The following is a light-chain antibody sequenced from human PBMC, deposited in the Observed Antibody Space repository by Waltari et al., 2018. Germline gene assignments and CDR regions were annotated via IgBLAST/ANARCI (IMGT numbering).Light chain of an antibody. CDR1: QDIISW. CDR2: AAS. Sequence: DIQMTQSPSFVSASVGDRVTINCRASQDIISWLAWYQQKPGKAPKLLIYAASTLQSGVPSRFSGSGSGTDFTLTISSLQPEDFATYYCQQANSFPRTFGQGTKVEIK. J-gene: IGKJ1*01. V-gene: IGKV1-12*01. CDR3: QQANSFPRT.